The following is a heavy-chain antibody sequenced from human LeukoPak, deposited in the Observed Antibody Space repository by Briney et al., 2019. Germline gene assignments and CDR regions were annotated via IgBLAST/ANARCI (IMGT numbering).Heavy chain of an antibody. Sequence: ASVKVSCKASGYTFTGYYMHWVRQAPGQGLEWMGWINPNSGGTNYAQKFQGRVTMTRDTSISTASMELSRLRSDDTAVYYCASLYSSSWYLSYYYYGMDVWGQGTTDTVSS. CDR1: GYTFTGYY. CDR3: ASLYSSSWYLSYYYYGMDV. D-gene: IGHD6-13*01. J-gene: IGHJ6*02. CDR2: INPNSGGT. V-gene: IGHV1-2*02.